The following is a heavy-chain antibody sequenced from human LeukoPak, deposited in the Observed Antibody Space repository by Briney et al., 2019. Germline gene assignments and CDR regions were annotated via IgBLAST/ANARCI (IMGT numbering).Heavy chain of an antibody. V-gene: IGHV3-30*18. J-gene: IGHJ4*02. D-gene: IGHD3-16*02. CDR2: ISYDGSNK. CDR3: AKAGDMITFGGVIAARFDY. Sequence: GGSLRLSCAASGFTFSSYGMHWVRQAPGKGLEWVAVISYDGSNKYYADSVKGRFTISRDNSKNTLYLQMNSLRAEDTAVYYCAKAGDMITFGGVIAARFDYWGQGTLVTVSS. CDR1: GFTFSSYG.